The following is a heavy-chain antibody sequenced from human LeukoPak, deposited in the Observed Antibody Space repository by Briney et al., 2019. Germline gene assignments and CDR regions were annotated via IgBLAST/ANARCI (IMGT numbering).Heavy chain of an antibody. CDR2: ISDNGGST. CDR3: AREFGLITSH. Sequence: PGGSLRLSCAASGFTFSSYAMSCVRQAPGKGLEWVSSISDNGGSTYSADSVKGRFTISRDNSKNTLYLQMNSLRAEDTAVYYCAREFGLITSHWGQGTLVTVSS. CDR1: GFTFSSYA. D-gene: IGHD3/OR15-3a*01. V-gene: IGHV3-23*01. J-gene: IGHJ1*01.